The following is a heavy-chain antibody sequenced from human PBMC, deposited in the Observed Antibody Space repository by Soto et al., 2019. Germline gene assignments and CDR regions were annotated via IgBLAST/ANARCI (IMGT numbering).Heavy chain of an antibody. Sequence: GRSMRVWWSAAEGKCIGYGVRWVRKAPGKGLEWVXVXWXXXSXKXXXDXXXXRFTISRDNSKNTRYLQMKSLRAEDTAVYYCARAEGIAAARYFDYWGQAPLVTLSS. CDR3: ARAEGIAAARYFDY. CDR2: XWXXXSXK. V-gene: IGHV3-33*01. CDR1: EGKCIGYG. D-gene: IGHD6-13*01. J-gene: IGHJ4*02.